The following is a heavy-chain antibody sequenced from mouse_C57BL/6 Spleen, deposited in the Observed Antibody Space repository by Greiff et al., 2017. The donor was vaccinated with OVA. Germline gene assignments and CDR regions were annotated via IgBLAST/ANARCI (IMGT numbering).Heavy chain of an antibody. V-gene: IGHV1-39*01. J-gene: IGHJ1*03. D-gene: IGHD1-1*01. CDR1: GYSFTDYN. CDR2: INPNYGTT. Sequence: EVKLQESGPELVKPGASVKISCKASGYSFTDYNMNWVKQSNGKSLEWIGVINPNYGTTSYNQKFKGKATLTVDQSSSTAYMQLNSLTSEDSAVYYCARGNFITTTLRYFDVWGTGTTVTVSS. CDR3: ARGNFITTTLRYFDV.